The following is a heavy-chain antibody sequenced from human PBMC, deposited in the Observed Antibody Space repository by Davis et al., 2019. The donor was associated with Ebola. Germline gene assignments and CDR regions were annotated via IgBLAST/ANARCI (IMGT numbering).Heavy chain of an antibody. J-gene: IGHJ5*02. CDR2: IRSSSSYI. V-gene: IGHV3-21*01. Sequence: PGGSLRLSCAASGFTFGSYSMNWVRQAPGKGLEWVSSIRSSSSYIYYADSVKGRFTISRDNAKNSLYLQMNSLRAEDTAVYYCARTYSSSWYGGWFDPWGQGTLVTVSS. D-gene: IGHD6-13*01. CDR3: ARTYSSSWYGGWFDP. CDR1: GFTFGSYS.